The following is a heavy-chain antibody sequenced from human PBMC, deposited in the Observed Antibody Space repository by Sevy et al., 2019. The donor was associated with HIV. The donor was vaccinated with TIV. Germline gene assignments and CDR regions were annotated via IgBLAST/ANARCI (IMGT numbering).Heavy chain of an antibody. CDR2: IYPSGST. D-gene: IGHD1-7*01. Sequence: SETLSLTCTVSGDSISSYYWSRIRQPAGKGLEWIGRIYPSGSTNYNPSLKSRVTMSLDTSKNQFSLKLSSLTAADTAVYYCARDIRNYYDYYYMDVWGKGTTVTVSS. V-gene: IGHV4-4*07. CDR3: ARDIRNYYDYYYMDV. J-gene: IGHJ6*03. CDR1: GDSISSYY.